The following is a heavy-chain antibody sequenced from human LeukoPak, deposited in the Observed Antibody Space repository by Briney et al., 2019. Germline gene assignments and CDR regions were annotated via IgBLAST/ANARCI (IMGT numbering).Heavy chain of an antibody. J-gene: IGHJ4*02. D-gene: IGHD5-18*01. CDR2: ISGDGGST. CDR3: AKDIGRGYSYGPGY. CDR1: GFTFDDYA. Sequence: GGSLRLSCAASGFTFDDYAMHWVRQAPGKGLERVSLISGDGGSTYYADSVKGRFTISRDNSKNSLYLQMNSLRTEDTALYYCAKDIGRGYSYGPGYWGQGTLVTVSS. V-gene: IGHV3-43*02.